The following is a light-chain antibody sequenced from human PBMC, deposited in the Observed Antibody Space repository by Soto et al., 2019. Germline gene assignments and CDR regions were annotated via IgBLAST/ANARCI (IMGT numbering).Light chain of an antibody. CDR1: SSDVGGYNY. CDR2: DVS. V-gene: IGLV2-14*01. Sequence: QSALTQPASVSGSPGQSITISCTGTSSDVGGYNYVSWYQQHPGKAPKLMIYDVSNRPSGVSNRFSGSKSGNTASLTISRLQAEDEADYYCRSYTSSSNVFGTGTKVTVL. J-gene: IGLJ1*01. CDR3: RSYTSSSNV.